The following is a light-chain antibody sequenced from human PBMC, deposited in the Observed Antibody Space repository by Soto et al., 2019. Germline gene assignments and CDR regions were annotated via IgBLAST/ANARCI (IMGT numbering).Light chain of an antibody. CDR1: QSVSSSS. CDR3: QQYGTSPQYT. J-gene: IGKJ2*01. V-gene: IGKV3-20*01. Sequence: EVVMTQSPGTLSLSPGDRATLSCRASQSVSSSSLAWYQQTPGQAPRLLIYHTSSRATGIPDRFSGSGSGTDFTLTISRLEPEDFAVYYCQQYGTSPQYTFGQGTKVEIK. CDR2: HTS.